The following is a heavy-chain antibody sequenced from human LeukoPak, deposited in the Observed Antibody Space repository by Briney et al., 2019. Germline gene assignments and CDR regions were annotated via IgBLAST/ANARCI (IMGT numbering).Heavy chain of an antibody. J-gene: IGHJ5*02. CDR1: GYTFTSYG. CDR3: ARDQITMVRGVKNWFDP. D-gene: IGHD3-10*01. CDR2: ISAYNGNT. Sequence: ASVKVSCKASGYTFTSYGISWVRQAPGQGLEWIGWISAYNGNTNYAQKLQGRATMTTDTSTSTAYMELRTLRSDDTAVYYCARDQITMVRGVKNWFDPWGQGTLVTVSS. V-gene: IGHV1-18*04.